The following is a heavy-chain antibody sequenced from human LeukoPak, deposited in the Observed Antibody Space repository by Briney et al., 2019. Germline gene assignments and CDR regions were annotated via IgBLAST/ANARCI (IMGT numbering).Heavy chain of an antibody. CDR1: GFTFSSYG. D-gene: IGHD5-12*01. CDR3: AKAGNIVASNHPRDYFDY. CDR2: ISYDGSNK. Sequence: PGGSLRLSCAASGFTFSSYGMHWVRQAPGKGLEWVAVISYDGSNKYYADSVKGRFTISRDNSKNTLYLQMNSLRAEDTAVYYCAKAGNIVASNHPRDYFDYWGQGTLVTVSS. V-gene: IGHV3-30*18. J-gene: IGHJ4*02.